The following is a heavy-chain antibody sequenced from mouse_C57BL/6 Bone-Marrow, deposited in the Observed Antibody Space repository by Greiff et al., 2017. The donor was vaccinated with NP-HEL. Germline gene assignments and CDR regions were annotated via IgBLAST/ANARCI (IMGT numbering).Heavy chain of an antibody. D-gene: IGHD2-3*01. Sequence: QVQLQQPGAELVRPGTSVKLSCKASGYTFTSYWMHWVQQRPGQGLEWIGVIDPSDSYTNYHQKFKGKATLPVDPSSSTAYMQLSSLTSDDSAVYYCARRWLLPFWYFDVGGTGTTVTVSS. CDR1: GYTFTSYW. V-gene: IGHV1-59*01. CDR2: IDPSDSYT. J-gene: IGHJ1*03. CDR3: ARRWLLPFWYFDV.